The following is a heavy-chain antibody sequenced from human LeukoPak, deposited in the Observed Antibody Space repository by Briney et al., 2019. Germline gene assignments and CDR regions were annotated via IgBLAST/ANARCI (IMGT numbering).Heavy chain of an antibody. J-gene: IGHJ3*02. CDR3: AKSGYYYDSSGYHRIDAFDI. CDR2: ISWNSGSI. Sequence: GGSLRLSCAASGFTFDDYAMHWVRQAPGKGLEWVSGISWNSGSIGYADSVKGRFTISRDNAKNSLYLQMNSLRAEDMALYYCAKSGYYYDSSGYHRIDAFDIWGQGQWSPSLQ. V-gene: IGHV3-9*03. CDR1: GFTFDDYA. D-gene: IGHD3-22*01.